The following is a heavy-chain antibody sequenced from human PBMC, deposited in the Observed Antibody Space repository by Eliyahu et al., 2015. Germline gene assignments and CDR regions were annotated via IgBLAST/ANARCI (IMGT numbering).Heavy chain of an antibody. V-gene: IGHV3-33*01. CDR1: GFMFSHYN. Sequence: QVHLVESGGGVVQPGRSLRLSCXASGFMFSHYNMHWVRQAPGKGLEWVAMIWYDESNKYYSDSVNGRFTISRDNSKNTLYLQTNSLRAEDTAVYFCARDPFVAAPGHLDYWGQGTLITVSS. CDR3: ARDPFVAAPGHLDY. J-gene: IGHJ4*02. D-gene: IGHD6-13*01. CDR2: IWYDESNK.